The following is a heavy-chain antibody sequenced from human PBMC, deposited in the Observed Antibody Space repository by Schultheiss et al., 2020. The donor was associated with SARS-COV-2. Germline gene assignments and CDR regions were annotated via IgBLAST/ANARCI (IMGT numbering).Heavy chain of an antibody. CDR3: TKASHYCGGGTCYLTAFDS. CDR1: GFTFGIYA. V-gene: IGHV3-23*01. CDR2: ISGSGDNT. J-gene: IGHJ4*02. D-gene: IGHD2-15*01. Sequence: GESLKISCAASGFTFGIYALTWVRQPPGKGLEWVSAISGSGDNTYYADSVKGRFTISRDNSKTTLYLQMNSLRTEDTALYYCTKASHYCGGGTCYLTAFDSWAQGTLVTVSS.